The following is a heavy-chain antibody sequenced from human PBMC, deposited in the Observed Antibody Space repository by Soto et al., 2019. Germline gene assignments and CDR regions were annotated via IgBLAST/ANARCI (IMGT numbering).Heavy chain of an antibody. J-gene: IGHJ4*02. Sequence: GGSLRLSCAASGFTFTTYAMTWVRQAPGKGLEWVSAISGSGGSTYYADSVKGRFTISRANSKNTLYLQMNSLRAEDTAVYYCAKALKVRYYYDSSGYLFDYWGQGTLVTVS. CDR2: ISGSGGST. CDR3: AKALKVRYYYDSSGYLFDY. CDR1: GFTFTTYA. V-gene: IGHV3-23*01. D-gene: IGHD3-22*01.